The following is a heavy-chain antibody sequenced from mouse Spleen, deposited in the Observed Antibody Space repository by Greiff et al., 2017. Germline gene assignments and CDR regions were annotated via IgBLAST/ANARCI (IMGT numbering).Heavy chain of an antibody. CDR3: ARYSIYSYAMDY. CDR1: GYSITSDYA. V-gene: IGHV3-2*02. J-gene: IGHJ4*01. Sequence: EVKLQQSGPGLVKPSQSLSLTCTVTGYSITSDYAWNWIRQFPGNKLEWMGYISYSGSTSYNPSLKSRISITRDTSKNQFFLQLNSVTTEDTATYYCARYSIYSYAMDYWGQGTSVTVSS. CDR2: ISYSGST.